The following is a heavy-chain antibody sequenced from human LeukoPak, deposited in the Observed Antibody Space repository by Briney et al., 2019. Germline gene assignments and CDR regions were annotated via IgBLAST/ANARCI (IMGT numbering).Heavy chain of an antibody. V-gene: IGHV4-61*08. CDR1: GVSVGSSGYY. CDR3: ARTQSQSGSYRYYFGY. J-gene: IGHJ4*02. D-gene: IGHD1-26*01. CDR2: IYYISNT. Sequence: SETLSLTCAVSGVSVGSSGYYWTWIRQPPGGGLEWIGYIYYISNTNYNPSLKSRVTMSLNPSGNQFSLKLNSVTAADTAIYYCARTQSQSGSYRYYFGYWGQGTLATVSS.